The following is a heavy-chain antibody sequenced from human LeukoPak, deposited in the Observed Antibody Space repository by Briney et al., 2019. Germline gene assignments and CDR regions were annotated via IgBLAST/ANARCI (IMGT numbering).Heavy chain of an antibody. V-gene: IGHV4-39*01. J-gene: IGHJ5*02. CDR3: ARSFYYYGSGIYDTPNWFDP. CDR2: MYYSGSA. Sequence: SGPGLVKPSETLSLTCTVSGGSISSSSWYWGWIRQSPGKGLEWIGTMYYSGSAYYNPSLRSRVTISVDTSKNQFSLRLSSVTAADTAVYYCARSFYYYGSGIYDTPNWFDPWGQGTLVTVSS. CDR1: GGSISSSSWY. D-gene: IGHD3-10*01.